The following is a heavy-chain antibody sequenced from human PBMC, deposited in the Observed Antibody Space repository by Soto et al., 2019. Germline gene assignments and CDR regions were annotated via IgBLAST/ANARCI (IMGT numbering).Heavy chain of an antibody. CDR3: AREPKQGDILTGYSPHSYGMEV. Sequence: QVQLVQSGAEVKKPGSSVKVSCKASGGTFSSYTISWVRQAPGQGLEWMGRIIPILGIANYAQKFQGRVTITADKSKSTAYMELSSLRSEDPAVYYCAREPKQGDILTGYSPHSYGMEVWGQGTTDTVSS. CDR1: GGTFSSYT. V-gene: IGHV1-69*08. J-gene: IGHJ6*02. CDR2: IIPILGIA. D-gene: IGHD3-9*01.